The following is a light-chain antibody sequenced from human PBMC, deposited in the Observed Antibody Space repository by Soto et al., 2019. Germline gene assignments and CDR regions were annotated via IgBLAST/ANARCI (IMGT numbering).Light chain of an antibody. CDR1: SSNIGGNS. J-gene: IGLJ1*01. CDR2: DDN. V-gene: IGLV1-51*01. CDR3: GSWDSSLSAYV. Sequence: QSVMTQPPSVSAAPGQTVTISCSGSSSNIGGNSVSWYQQLPGTAPKLLIYDDNKRPSGIPDRFPGSKSGTSATLGITGFQTGDEADYYCGSWDSSLSAYVFGTGTQLTVL.